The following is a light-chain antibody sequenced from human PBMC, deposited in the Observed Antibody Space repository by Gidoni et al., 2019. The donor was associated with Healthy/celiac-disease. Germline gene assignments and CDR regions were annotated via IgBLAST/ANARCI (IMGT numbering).Light chain of an antibody. Sequence: DIQLTRPSSSLSASVGDSVTITCRESQSISSYLNWYQQKPGKAPKLLIHAATSLQSRVPSRFSGSGSETDFTLTISSLQPEDVETYYCQQSYSTPFTFGHGTKVEIK. CDR3: QQSYSTPFT. CDR1: QSISSY. J-gene: IGKJ3*01. V-gene: IGKV1-39*01. CDR2: AAT.